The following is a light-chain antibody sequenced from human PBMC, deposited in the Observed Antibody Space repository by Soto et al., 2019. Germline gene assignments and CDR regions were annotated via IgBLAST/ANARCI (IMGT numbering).Light chain of an antibody. CDR2: WAS. V-gene: IGKV4-1*01. Sequence: DIVMTQSPDSLAVSLGERATINCKSSQSVLYSSNNNNYLAWYQQKPGQAPKLLIYWASTRESGVPDRFSGSGSGTHFTLTISSLQAEDVAVYYCQQYYSTPLTFGPGTKVDIK. J-gene: IGKJ3*01. CDR3: QQYYSTPLT. CDR1: QSVLYSSNNNNY.